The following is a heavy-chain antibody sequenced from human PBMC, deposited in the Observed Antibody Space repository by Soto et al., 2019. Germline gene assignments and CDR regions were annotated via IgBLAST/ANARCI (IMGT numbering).Heavy chain of an antibody. CDR2: ISGSGGCT. Sequence: EVQLLESGGGLVQPGGSLRLSCAASGFTFSSYAMSWVRQAPGKGLEWVSLISGSGGCTYYADSVKRRFTISRDNSKNTLYLQMKSLTAEDTAVYYFAKHATAAAPDYRGQGTLGTVSS. CDR1: GFTFSSYA. CDR3: AKHATAAAPDY. D-gene: IGHD6-13*01. J-gene: IGHJ4*02. V-gene: IGHV3-23*01.